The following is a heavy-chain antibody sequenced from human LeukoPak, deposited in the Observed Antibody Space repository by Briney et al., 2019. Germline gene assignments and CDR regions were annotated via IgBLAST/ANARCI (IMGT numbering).Heavy chain of an antibody. Sequence: GGSLRLSCAASGFTFDDYGMNWVRQAPGKGLDWVSSISGSGSSTYYAESVKGRVTISRDNSQNTLYLQMNSLRAEDTAIYYCAKDLPYYYDSSGSGDAFDIWGRGTMVTVST. J-gene: IGHJ3*02. CDR2: ISGSGSST. D-gene: IGHD3-22*01. V-gene: IGHV3-23*01. CDR3: AKDLPYYYDSSGSGDAFDI. CDR1: GFTFDDYG.